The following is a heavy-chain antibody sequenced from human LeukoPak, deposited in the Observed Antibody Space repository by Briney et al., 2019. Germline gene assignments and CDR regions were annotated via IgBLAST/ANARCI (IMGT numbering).Heavy chain of an antibody. CDR1: GGSISSYY. D-gene: IGHD3-22*01. Sequence: SETLSLTCTVSGGSISSYYWNWIRQPAGKGLEWIGRVYISGATNYNPSLKSRVTMSVDTSKNQCSLKLTSVTAADTAVYYCARGLRTDSFHYWGQGTLVTFSS. CDR3: ARGLRTDSFHY. CDR2: VYISGAT. V-gene: IGHV4-4*07. J-gene: IGHJ4*02.